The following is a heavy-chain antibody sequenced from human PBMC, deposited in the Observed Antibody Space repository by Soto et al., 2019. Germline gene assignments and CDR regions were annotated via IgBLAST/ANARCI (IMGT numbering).Heavy chain of an antibody. D-gene: IGHD2-2*02. V-gene: IGHV4-31*03. CDR1: GASISSGDYY. Sequence: QVQLQESGPGLVKPLQTLSLTCTVSGASISSGDYYWSWIRQHPGKGLERIGIIHYSGSTNYNPSRESRVTISVDPSKNQVSLKMSSVTAADTAVYYCARLKSDCGSVMCYKGWVDYWGQGTLVTVSS. J-gene: IGHJ4*02. CDR3: ARLKSDCGSVMCYKGWVDY. CDR2: IHYSGST.